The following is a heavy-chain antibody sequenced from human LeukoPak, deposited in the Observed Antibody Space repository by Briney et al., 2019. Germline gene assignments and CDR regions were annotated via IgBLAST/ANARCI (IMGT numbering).Heavy chain of an antibody. J-gene: IGHJ6*03. D-gene: IGHD3-22*01. CDR3: ARFPRGFYYDSSGYHYYYMDV. CDR2: IYYSGST. V-gene: IGHV4-59*01. CDR1: GGSISSYY. Sequence: PSETLSLTCTVSGGSISSYYWSWIRQPPGKRLEWIGYIYYSGSTNYNPSLKSRVTISVDTSKNQFSLKLSSVTAADTAVYYCARFPRGFYYDSSGYHYYYMDVWGKGTTVTVSS.